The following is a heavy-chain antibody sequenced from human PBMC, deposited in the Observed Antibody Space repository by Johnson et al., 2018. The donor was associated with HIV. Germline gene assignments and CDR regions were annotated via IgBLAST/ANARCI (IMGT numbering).Heavy chain of an antibody. J-gene: IGHJ3*02. CDR1: GFTFSDYY. CDR3: TTSRWDYGGSFDI. D-gene: IGHD4-23*01. Sequence: QMQLVESGGGVVQPGGSLRLSCAASGFTFSDYYMSWIRQAPGKGLEWVSYISSSGSSIYYADSVKGRFTISRDDSKNTLYLQMNSLKTEDTAVYYCTTSRWDYGGSFDIWGQGTMVTVSS. V-gene: IGHV3-11*01. CDR2: ISSSGSSI.